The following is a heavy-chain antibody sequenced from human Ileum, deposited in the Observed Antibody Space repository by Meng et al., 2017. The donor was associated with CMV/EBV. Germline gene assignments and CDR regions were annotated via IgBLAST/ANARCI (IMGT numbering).Heavy chain of an antibody. Sequence: GESLKISCTVSGVTFKTYDIHWVRQGPGKRLEWVAFIRYVGANKYADSVKGRFTISRDNSKSTVYLQMNSLRAEDTAVYYCARDRGYCSSTSCYWDAFDIWGQGTMVTVSS. V-gene: IGHV3-30*02. D-gene: IGHD2-2*01. CDR3: ARDRGYCSSTSCYWDAFDI. J-gene: IGHJ3*02. CDR2: IRYVGANK. CDR1: GVTFKTYD.